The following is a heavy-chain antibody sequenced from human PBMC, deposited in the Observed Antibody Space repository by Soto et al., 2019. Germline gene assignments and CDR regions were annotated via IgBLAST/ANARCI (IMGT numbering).Heavy chain of an antibody. CDR2: IIPIFGTA. CDR3: ARQGGPTGTYYYYGMDV. CDR1: GGTFSSYA. D-gene: IGHD1-1*01. Sequence: ASGKVSCKASGGTFSSYAISWVRQAPGQGLEWMGGIIPIFGTANYAQKFQGRVTITADKSTSTAYMELSSLRSEDTAVYYCARQGGPTGTYYYYGMDVWGQGTTVTVSS. V-gene: IGHV1-69*06. J-gene: IGHJ6*02.